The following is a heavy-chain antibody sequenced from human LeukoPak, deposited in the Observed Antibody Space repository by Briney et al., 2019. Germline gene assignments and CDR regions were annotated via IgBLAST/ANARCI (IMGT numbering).Heavy chain of an antibody. J-gene: IGHJ4*02. CDR1: GGSFSGYY. CDR3: ARGGDSGHDF. D-gene: IGHD5-12*01. CDR2: INHSGST. Sequence: RASETLSLTCAVYGGSFSGYYWSWIRQPPGKGLEWIGEINHSGSTNYNPSLKSRVTISVDTSKNQFSLKLSSVTAADTAVYYCARGGDSGHDFGGQGTLVTVSS. V-gene: IGHV4-34*01.